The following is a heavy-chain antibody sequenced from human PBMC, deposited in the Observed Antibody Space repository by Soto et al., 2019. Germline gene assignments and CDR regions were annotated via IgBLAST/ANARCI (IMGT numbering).Heavy chain of an antibody. Sequence: QVQLVQSGPEVKKPGSSVKVSCQASGGAFSSSAISWVRQAPGQGLEWMGGIIPIFGTANYVQKFQGRVTLTADESTSTAYMELSSLRSEDTAVYFCATDVAHCGGDCYSWFDPWGQGTLVTVSS. CDR2: IIPIFGTA. J-gene: IGHJ5*02. CDR3: ATDVAHCGGDCYSWFDP. D-gene: IGHD2-21*02. CDR1: GGAFSSSA. V-gene: IGHV1-69*12.